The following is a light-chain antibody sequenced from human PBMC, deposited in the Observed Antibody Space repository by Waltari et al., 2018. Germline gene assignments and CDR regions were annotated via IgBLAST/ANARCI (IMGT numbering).Light chain of an antibody. CDR3: QAWDTDTAV. Sequence: SYELTQPPSVSVSPGQTATITCSGNKLGDKYACWYQQRPGQSPLLVIYQDYKRPSGIPERFSASNSGNTATLTISGTQSLDEADYYCQAWDTDTAVFGGGTKLTVL. CDR2: QDY. V-gene: IGLV3-1*01. J-gene: IGLJ3*02. CDR1: KLGDKY.